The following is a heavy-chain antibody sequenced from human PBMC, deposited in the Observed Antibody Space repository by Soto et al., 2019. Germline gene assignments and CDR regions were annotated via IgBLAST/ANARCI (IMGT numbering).Heavy chain of an antibody. CDR2: IYYSGST. V-gene: IGHV4-59*01. CDR3: ARQAGGYDSSAGAFDI. CDR1: GCSITSYY. Sequence: SANLFLTCTFFGCSITSYYWRWILQPPGKGLEWIGYIYYSGSTNYNPSLKSRVTISVVTSKNQFSLKLSSVTAADTAVYYCARQAGGYDSSAGAFDIWGQGTMVT. J-gene: IGHJ3*02. D-gene: IGHD3-22*01.